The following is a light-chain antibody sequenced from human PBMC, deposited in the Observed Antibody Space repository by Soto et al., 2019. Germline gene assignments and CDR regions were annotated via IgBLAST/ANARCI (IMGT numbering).Light chain of an antibody. CDR1: QGITSW. CDR3: QQTRSFPLT. V-gene: IGKV1-12*01. CDR2: AAS. J-gene: IGKJ4*01. Sequence: DIQMTQSPSSVSASVGDRVTITCRASQGITSWLAWYQQKPGRAPKLLIYAASSLHNGVPSRFSGSGSGRDFTLTISILQPEDFATYFCQQTRSFPLTFGGGTKVEIK.